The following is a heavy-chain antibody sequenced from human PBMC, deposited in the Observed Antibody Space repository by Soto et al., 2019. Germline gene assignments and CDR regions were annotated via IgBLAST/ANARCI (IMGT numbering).Heavy chain of an antibody. CDR2: INPNSGGT. CDR3: ARGPYYYYGMDV. J-gene: IGHJ6*02. V-gene: IGHV1-2*04. Sequence: EASVKVSGKASGYTFTGYYMHCVRQAPGQGLEWMGWINPNSGGTNYAQKFQGWVTMTRDTSISTAYMELSRLRSDDTAVYYCARGPYYYYGMDVWGQGTTVTVSS. CDR1: GYTFTGYY.